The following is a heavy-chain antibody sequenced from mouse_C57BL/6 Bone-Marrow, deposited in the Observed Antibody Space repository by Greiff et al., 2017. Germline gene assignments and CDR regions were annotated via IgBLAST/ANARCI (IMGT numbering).Heavy chain of an antibody. D-gene: IGHD2-4*01. CDR3: ARKWGNSYDYDVPWFAY. CDR2: IWSGGST. V-gene: IGHV2-2*01. Sequence: QVQLQQSGPGLVQPSQSLSITCTVSGFSLTSYGVHWVRQSPGKGLEWLGVIWSGGSTDYNAAFISRLSISKDNSKSQVFFKMNSLQADDTAIYYCARKWGNSYDYDVPWFAYWGQGTLVTVSA. CDR1: GFSLTSYG. J-gene: IGHJ3*01.